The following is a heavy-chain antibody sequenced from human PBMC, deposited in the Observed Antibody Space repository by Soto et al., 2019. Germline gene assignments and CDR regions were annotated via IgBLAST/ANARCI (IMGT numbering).Heavy chain of an antibody. J-gene: IGHJ6*02. V-gene: IGHV4-34*01. CDR3: VPLMRGMDV. CDR2: FNHSGST. D-gene: IGHD3-16*01. Sequence: SETLSPTCAVYAGSFSGYYWSWIRHPPGKGLEWIGEFNHSGSTNSNTSLKSRVTISVDKSTNQFSLKLSSVNAADRAGYYCVPLMRGMDVWGQGTTVTVSS. CDR1: AGSFSGYY.